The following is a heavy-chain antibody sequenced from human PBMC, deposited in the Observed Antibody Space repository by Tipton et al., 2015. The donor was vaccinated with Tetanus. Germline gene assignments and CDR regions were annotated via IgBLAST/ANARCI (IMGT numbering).Heavy chain of an antibody. J-gene: IGHJ5*02. Sequence: GLVKPSETLSLTCAVYGGSFSGYYWSWIRQPPGKGLEWIGEINHSGSTNYNPSLKSRVTISVDTSKNQFSLKLSSVTAADTAVYYCARSGQWEPPGASKNWFDPWGQGTLVTVSS. D-gene: IGHD1-26*01. CDR1: GGSFSGYY. V-gene: IGHV4-34*01. CDR2: INHSGST. CDR3: ARSGQWEPPGASKNWFDP.